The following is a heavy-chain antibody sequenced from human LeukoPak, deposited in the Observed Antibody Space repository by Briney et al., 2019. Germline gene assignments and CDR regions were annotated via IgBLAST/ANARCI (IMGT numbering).Heavy chain of an antibody. CDR3: ARLLGYSSSWYEGYFDY. J-gene: IGHJ4*02. CDR2: IYYSGST. D-gene: IGHD6-13*01. CDR1: GGSISSSSYY. Sequence: SETLSLTCTVSGGSISSSSYYWGWIRQPPGKGLEWIGSIYYSGSTYYNPSLKSRVTISVDTSKNQFSLKLSSVTAADTAVYYCARLLGYSSSWYEGYFDYWAREPWSPSPQ. V-gene: IGHV4-39*01.